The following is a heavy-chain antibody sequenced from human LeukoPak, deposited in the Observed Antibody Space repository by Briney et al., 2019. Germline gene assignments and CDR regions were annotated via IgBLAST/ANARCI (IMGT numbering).Heavy chain of an antibody. Sequence: PSETLSLTCTVSGGSIRSSSYYWGWIRQPPGKGLEWIGSIYYSGSTYYNPSLKSRVTISVDTSKNQFSLKLSSVTAADTAVYYCARQDIVVVPAAVYWGQGTLVTVSS. CDR1: GGSIRSSSYY. D-gene: IGHD2-2*01. CDR2: IYYSGST. V-gene: IGHV4-39*01. CDR3: ARQDIVVVPAAVY. J-gene: IGHJ4*02.